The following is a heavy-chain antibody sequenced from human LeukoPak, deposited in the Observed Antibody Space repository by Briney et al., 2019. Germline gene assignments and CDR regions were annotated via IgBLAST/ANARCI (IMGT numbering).Heavy chain of an antibody. CDR3: ARTYYYDRGYFDY. CDR2: ISYDGSDK. V-gene: IGHV3-30*04. J-gene: IGHJ4*02. CDR1: GFTFSSYA. D-gene: IGHD3-22*01. Sequence: GGSLRLSCAASGFTFSSYAMHWVRQAPGKGLEWVAVISYDGSDKYYADSVKGRFTISRDNSKNTLYLQMNSLRAEDTAVYYCARTYYYDRGYFDYWGQGTLVTVSS.